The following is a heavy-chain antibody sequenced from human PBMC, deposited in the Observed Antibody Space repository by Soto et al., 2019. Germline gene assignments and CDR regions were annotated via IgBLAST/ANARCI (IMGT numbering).Heavy chain of an antibody. CDR1: GFSFSTYA. Sequence: GGSLRLSCAASGFSFSTYAMSWVRQSPGEGLEWVSSIGNGDDHRYYADSVKGRFIISRDNSRNTVFLQMSSLSAGDTATYYCVKDRESYKSVWEPFDLWGQGTVVTVSS. CDR3: VKDRESYKSVWEPFDL. D-gene: IGHD1-26*01. CDR2: IGNGDDHR. V-gene: IGHV3-23*01. J-gene: IGHJ3*01.